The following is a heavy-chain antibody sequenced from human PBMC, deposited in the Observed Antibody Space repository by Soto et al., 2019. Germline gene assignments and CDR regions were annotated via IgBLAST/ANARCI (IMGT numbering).Heavy chain of an antibody. J-gene: IGHJ5*02. Sequence: GASVKVSCKASGYTFTSYYMHWVRQAPGQGLEWMGIINPSGGSTSYAQKFQGRVTMTRDTSTSTVYMELSSLRSEDTAVYYCARDLTVSSSRFNWFDPWGQGTLVTVSS. CDR3: ARDLTVSSSRFNWFDP. V-gene: IGHV1-46*03. D-gene: IGHD6-6*01. CDR2: INPSGGST. CDR1: GYTFTSYY.